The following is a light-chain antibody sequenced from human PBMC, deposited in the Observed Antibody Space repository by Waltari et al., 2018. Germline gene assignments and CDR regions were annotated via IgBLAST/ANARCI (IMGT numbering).Light chain of an antibody. CDR1: LGTSNL. V-gene: IGLV2-23*01. CDR2: HSS. CDR3: CSNNEGHTHV. Sequence: QSALTQPASVSGSPGQSVTITCTGALGTSNLVSWYQQLPGTVPKLILYHSSERPSGTPLLFSGSRSGNTASLTIPGLQSEDEADYYCCSNNEGHTHVFGTGTRVTVL. J-gene: IGLJ1*01.